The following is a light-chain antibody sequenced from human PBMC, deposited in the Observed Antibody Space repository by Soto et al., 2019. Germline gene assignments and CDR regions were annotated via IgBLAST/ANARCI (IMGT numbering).Light chain of an antibody. V-gene: IGLV1-47*01. J-gene: IGLJ2*01. CDR3: AAWDDSLSGVV. Sequence: QSVLTQPTSVSGTPGQRVTSSCSGSTSNIGSKYVYWYQQVPGTAPKPLIYSDNLRPSGVPDRFSGSKSGTSASLSISGLRSEDEADYFCAAWDDSLSGVVFGGGTKVTVL. CDR2: SDN. CDR1: TSNIGSKY.